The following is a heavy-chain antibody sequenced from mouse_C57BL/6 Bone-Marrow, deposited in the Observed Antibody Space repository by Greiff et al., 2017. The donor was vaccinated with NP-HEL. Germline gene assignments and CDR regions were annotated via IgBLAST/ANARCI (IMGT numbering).Heavy chain of an antibody. CDR2: ISNGGGST. CDR3: ARLIYYYGSSHYAKDY. V-gene: IGHV5-12*01. D-gene: IGHD1-1*01. CDR1: GFTFSDYY. Sequence: EVKVVASGGGLVQPGGSLKLSCAASGFTFSDYYMYWVRQTPEKRLEWVASISNGGGSTYYPDTVKGRFTISRANAKNTRYLQMSSLKSEDTAMYYCARLIYYYGSSHYAKDYWGQGTSVTVSS. J-gene: IGHJ4*01.